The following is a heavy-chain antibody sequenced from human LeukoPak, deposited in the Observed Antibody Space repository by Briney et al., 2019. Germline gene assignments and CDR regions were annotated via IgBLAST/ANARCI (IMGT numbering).Heavy chain of an antibody. V-gene: IGHV3-30*04. CDR1: GFTFSSYA. CDR2: ISYDGSNK. CDR3: ARDPRQYSSDLQPLFDY. D-gene: IGHD6-19*01. Sequence: GGSLTLSCAASGFTFSSYAMHWVRQAPGKGLEGVAVISYDGSNKYYADSVKGRFTISRDNSKNTLYLQMNSLRAEDTAVYYCARDPRQYSSDLQPLFDYWGQGTLVTVSS. J-gene: IGHJ4*02.